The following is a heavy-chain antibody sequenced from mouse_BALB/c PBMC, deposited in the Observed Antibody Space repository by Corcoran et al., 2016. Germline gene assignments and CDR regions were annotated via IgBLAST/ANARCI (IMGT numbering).Heavy chain of an antibody. CDR2: IHPSTGYT. V-gene: IGHV1-7*01. Sequence: QVQLQQSGAELAKPGASVKMSCKASGYTFTSYWMHWVNKRPGQGLEWIGYIHPSTGYTEYNQKFKDKSTLTADKSSTTTYIQLSSLTAEDSAVYYCATHGVYTDYWGQGTTLTVSS. D-gene: IGHD2-1*01. CDR3: ATHGVYTDY. CDR1: GYTFTSYW. J-gene: IGHJ2*01.